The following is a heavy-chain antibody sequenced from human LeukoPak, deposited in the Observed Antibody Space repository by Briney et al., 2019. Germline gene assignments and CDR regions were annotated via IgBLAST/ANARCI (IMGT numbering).Heavy chain of an antibody. Sequence: GGSLRLSCAASGFTFSSYSMNWVRQAPGKGLEWVSSISSSSSYIYYADSVKGRFTISRDNAKNSLYLQMNSLRAEDTAVYYCARDCIVVVPAASDYYYYGMDVWGQGTTVTVSS. V-gene: IGHV3-21*01. CDR1: GFTFSSYS. J-gene: IGHJ6*02. CDR3: ARDCIVVVPAASDYYYYGMDV. CDR2: ISSSSSYI. D-gene: IGHD2-2*01.